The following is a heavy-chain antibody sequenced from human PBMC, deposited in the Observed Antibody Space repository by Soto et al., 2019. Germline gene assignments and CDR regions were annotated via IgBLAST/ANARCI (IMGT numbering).Heavy chain of an antibody. CDR2: ISGSGGST. D-gene: IGHD3-22*01. J-gene: IGHJ3*02. Sequence: GGSLRLSCAASGFTFSSYAMSWVRQAPGKGLEWVSAISGSGGSTYYADSVKGRFTISRDNSKNTLYLQMNSLRAEDTAVYYCVIHYDSSGYYRLWDAFDIWGQGTMVTVSS. V-gene: IGHV3-23*01. CDR1: GFTFSSYA. CDR3: VIHYDSSGYYRLWDAFDI.